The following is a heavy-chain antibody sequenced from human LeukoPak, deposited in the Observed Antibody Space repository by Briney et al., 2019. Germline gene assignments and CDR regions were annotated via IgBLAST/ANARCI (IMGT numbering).Heavy chain of an antibody. Sequence: SETLSLTCTVSGGSISSGSHYWSWIRQPAGKGLECLGRIYPSGSTNYNPSLKSRVTISVDTSKNQFSLKLSSVTAADTAVYYCARIAPLRRWIQLWLREYYFDYWGQGTLVTVSS. V-gene: IGHV4-61*02. CDR2: IYPSGST. CDR1: GGSISSGSHY. D-gene: IGHD5-18*01. J-gene: IGHJ4*02. CDR3: ARIAPLRRWIQLWLREYYFDY.